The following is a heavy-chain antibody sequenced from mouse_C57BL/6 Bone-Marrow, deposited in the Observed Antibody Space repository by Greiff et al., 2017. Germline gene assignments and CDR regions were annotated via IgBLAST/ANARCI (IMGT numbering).Heavy chain of an antibody. CDR1: GYTFTNYG. J-gene: IGHJ1*03. CDR2: IYPGSGNT. CDR3: ASGGNSSYWYCDV. V-gene: IGHV1-76*01. Sequence: QVQLQQSGAELVRPGASVKLSCKASGYTFTNYGINWVKQRPGQGLEWIARIYPGSGNTYYNEKFKGKATLTAEKSSSTAYMQLSSLTSEDSAVYFCASGGNSSYWYCDVWGTGTTVTVSS. D-gene: IGHD1-1*01.